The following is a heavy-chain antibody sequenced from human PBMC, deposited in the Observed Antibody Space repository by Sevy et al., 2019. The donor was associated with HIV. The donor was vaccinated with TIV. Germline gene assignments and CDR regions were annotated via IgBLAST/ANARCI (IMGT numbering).Heavy chain of an antibody. J-gene: IGHJ6*02. CDR3: ASIYSSLTRYGMDV. Sequence: GGSLRLSCAASGFTFSSYSMNWVRQAPGKGLEWVSSISSSSSYIYYADSVKGRFTISRENAKNSLYLQMNSLRAEDTAVYYCASIYSSLTRYGMDVWGQGTTVTVSS. D-gene: IGHD6-13*01. CDR2: ISSSSSYI. V-gene: IGHV3-21*01. CDR1: GFTFSSYS.